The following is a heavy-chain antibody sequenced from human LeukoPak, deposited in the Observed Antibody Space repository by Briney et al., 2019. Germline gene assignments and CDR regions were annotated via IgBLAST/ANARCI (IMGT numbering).Heavy chain of an antibody. CDR2: ISRNSLYM. J-gene: IGHJ4*02. V-gene: IGHV3-21*06. Sequence: PGGSLRLSCVASGFTFGSHAMNWVRQAPGKGLGWVSSISRNSLYMYYADSLKGRFTIPRDNAKNSLYLQMDSLRAEDTAVYYCARDKVGHDFWSGYSDFWGQGTLVTVSS. D-gene: IGHD3-3*01. CDR3: ARDKVGHDFWSGYSDF. CDR1: GFTFGSHA.